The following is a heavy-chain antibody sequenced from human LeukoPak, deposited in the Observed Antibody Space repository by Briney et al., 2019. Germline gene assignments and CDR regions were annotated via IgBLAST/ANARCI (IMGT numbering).Heavy chain of an antibody. CDR2: INHSGST. CDR1: GGSFSGYY. D-gene: IGHD2-15*01. CDR3: ARLEVVVAATRNSIENNWFDP. V-gene: IGHV4-34*01. J-gene: IGHJ5*02. Sequence: SETLSLTCAVYGGSFSGYYWSWIRQPPGKGLEWIGEINHSGSTNYNPSLKSGVTISVDTSKNQFSLKLGSVTAADTAVYYCARLEVVVAATRNSIENNWFDPWGQGTLVTVSS.